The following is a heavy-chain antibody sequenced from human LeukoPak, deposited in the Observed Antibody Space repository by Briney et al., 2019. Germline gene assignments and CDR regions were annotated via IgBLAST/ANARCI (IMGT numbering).Heavy chain of an antibody. J-gene: IGHJ4*02. V-gene: IGHV3-33*01. Sequence: PGRSLRLSCAASGFTFNSYGIHWVRQAPGKGLECVAVIWYDGNNKYYADSVKGRFTISRDSSKNTMYLQMNSLRAEDTAVYYCAREHTTVTSLLDYWGQGTLVTVSS. CDR2: IWYDGNNK. CDR3: AREHTTVTSLLDY. CDR1: GFTFNSYG. D-gene: IGHD4-17*01.